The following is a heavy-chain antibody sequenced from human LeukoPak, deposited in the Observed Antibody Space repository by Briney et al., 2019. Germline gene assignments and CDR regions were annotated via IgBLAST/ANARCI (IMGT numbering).Heavy chain of an antibody. Sequence: GGSLRLSCAVSGITLSNYGMSWVRQAPGKGLEWVAGNSGGSTNYADSVKGRFTISRDNAKNTLYLQMNSLRAEDTAVYFCAKRGVVIRVILVGFHKQAYYFDSWGQGALVTVPS. D-gene: IGHD3-10*01. CDR1: GITLSNYG. V-gene: IGHV3-23*01. J-gene: IGHJ4*02. CDR3: AKRGVVIRVILVGFHKQAYYFDS. CDR2: NSGGST.